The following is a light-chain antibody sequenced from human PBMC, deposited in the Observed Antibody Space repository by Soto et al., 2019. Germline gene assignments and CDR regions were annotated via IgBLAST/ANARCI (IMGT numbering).Light chain of an antibody. CDR1: QSLLHSSNY. CDR2: WAS. V-gene: IGKV4-1*01. CDR3: HQYYSTPLT. Sequence: DIVMTQSPDSLAVSLGERATINCKSSQSLLHSSNYLSWYQQKPGQPPKRLIYWASTREFGVPDRFSGSGSGTDFSLTISSLQAEDVAVYYCHQYYSTPLTFGGGTKVEIK. J-gene: IGKJ4*01.